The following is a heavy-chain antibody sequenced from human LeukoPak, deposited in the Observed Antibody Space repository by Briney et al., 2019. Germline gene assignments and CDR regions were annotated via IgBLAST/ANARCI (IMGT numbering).Heavy chain of an antibody. V-gene: IGHV3-7*05. D-gene: IGHD2-2*01. CDR2: IRQDGGEE. Sequence: PGGSVRLSCLASGYTFTRHWMSGAREARGKGREGVANIRQDGGEEYYVDSVRGRFTISRDNAKNSLYLQMSSLRADATAVYYCARDGVAPGIYFDYWGQGTLVTVSS. J-gene: IGHJ4*02. CDR1: GYTFTRHW. CDR3: ARDGVAPGIYFDY.